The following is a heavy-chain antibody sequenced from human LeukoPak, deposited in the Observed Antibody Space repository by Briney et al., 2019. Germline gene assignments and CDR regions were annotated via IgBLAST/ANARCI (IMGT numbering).Heavy chain of an antibody. Sequence: ASVKVSCKASGGTFSSYAISWVRQAPGQGLAWMGRIIPIFGIANYAQKFQGRVTITADKSTSTAYMELSSLRSEDTAVYYCAKVEMATTGGGFDPWGQGTLVTVSS. D-gene: IGHD5-24*01. V-gene: IGHV1-69*04. CDR3: AKVEMATTGGGFDP. CDR2: IIPIFGIA. CDR1: GGTFSSYA. J-gene: IGHJ5*02.